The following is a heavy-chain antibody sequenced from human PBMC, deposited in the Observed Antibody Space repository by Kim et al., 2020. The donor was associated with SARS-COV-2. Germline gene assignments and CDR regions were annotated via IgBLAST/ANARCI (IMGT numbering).Heavy chain of an antibody. D-gene: IGHD3-10*01. CDR3: ARAVWFRELLPRYYFDY. CDR2: MNPNSGNT. V-gene: IGHV1-8*01. Sequence: ASVKVSCKASGYTFTSYDINWVRQATGQVLEWMGWMNPNSGNTGYAQKFQGRVTMTRNTSISTAYMELSSLRSEDTAVYYCARAVWFRELLPRYYFDYWGQGTLVTVSS. CDR1: GYTFTSYD. J-gene: IGHJ4*02.